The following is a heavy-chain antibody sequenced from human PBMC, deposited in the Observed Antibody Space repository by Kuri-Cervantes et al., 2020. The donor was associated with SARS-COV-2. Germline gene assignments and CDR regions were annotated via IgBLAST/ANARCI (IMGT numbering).Heavy chain of an antibody. CDR3: ARTCGVVGNLRYYYYYMDV. CDR1: GYTFTSYG. D-gene: IGHD2-15*01. V-gene: IGHV1-18*01. Sequence: ASVKVSCKASGYTFTSYGISWVRQAPGQGLEWMGWISAYNGNTNYAQKLQGRVTMTTDTSTSTAYMELRSLRSDDTAVYYCARTCGVVGNLRYYYYYMDVWGKGTTVTVSS. CDR2: ISAYNGNT. J-gene: IGHJ6*03.